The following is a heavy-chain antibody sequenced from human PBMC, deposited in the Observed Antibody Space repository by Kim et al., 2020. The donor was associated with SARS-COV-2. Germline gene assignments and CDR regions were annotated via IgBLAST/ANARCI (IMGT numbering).Heavy chain of an antibody. CDR3: AKDKGWRVSYCGGYCYPGY. V-gene: IGHV3-9*01. Sequence: GGSLRLSCAASGFTFDDYAMHWVRQAPGKGLEWVSGISWNSSSIGYADSVEGRFTISRDNAKNSLYLQMNSLRAEDTALYYCAKDKGWRVSYCGGYCYPGYWGPGTLVTVSS. CDR2: ISWNSSSI. CDR1: GFTFDDYA. J-gene: IGHJ4*02. D-gene: IGHD2-21*02.